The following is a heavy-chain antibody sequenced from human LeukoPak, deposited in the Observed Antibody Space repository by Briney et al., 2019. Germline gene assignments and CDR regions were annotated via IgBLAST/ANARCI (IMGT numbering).Heavy chain of an antibody. V-gene: IGHV1-2*06. CDR1: GYTFTGNY. Sequence: ASVKVSCKASGYTFTGNYMHWVRQAPGQGLEWMGRINPNSGGTNYAQKFQGRVTMTRDTSISTAYMELSRLRSDDTAVYYCARVVRLRSSSWYGYWGQGTLVTVSS. CDR2: INPNSGGT. D-gene: IGHD6-13*01. J-gene: IGHJ4*02. CDR3: ARVVRLRSSSWYGY.